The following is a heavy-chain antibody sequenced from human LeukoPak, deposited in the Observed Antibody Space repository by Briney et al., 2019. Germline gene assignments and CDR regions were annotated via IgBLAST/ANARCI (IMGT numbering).Heavy chain of an antibody. J-gene: IGHJ2*01. Sequence: SVKVSCKASGGTFSSYAISWVRQAPGQGLEWMGGIIPIFGTANYAQKFQGRVTITADKSTSTAYMELSSLRSEDTAVYYCARDKGVGYFDWLSGSSRYFELWGRGTLVTVSS. CDR2: IIPIFGTA. V-gene: IGHV1-69*06. CDR1: GGTFSSYA. CDR3: ARDKGVGYFDWLSGSSRYFEL. D-gene: IGHD3-9*01.